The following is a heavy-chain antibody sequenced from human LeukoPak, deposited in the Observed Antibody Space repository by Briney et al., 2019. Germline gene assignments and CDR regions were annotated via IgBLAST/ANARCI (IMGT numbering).Heavy chain of an antibody. CDR3: ARVQVGDFWSGYPDY. J-gene: IGHJ4*02. V-gene: IGHV1-46*01. Sequence: ASVKVSCKASGYTFTSYYMHWVRQAPGQGLEWMGIINPSGGSTSYAQKFQGRVTMTRDMSTSTVYMELSSLRSEDTAVYYCARVQVGDFWSGYPDYWGQGILVTASS. CDR1: GYTFTSYY. CDR2: INPSGGST. D-gene: IGHD3-3*01.